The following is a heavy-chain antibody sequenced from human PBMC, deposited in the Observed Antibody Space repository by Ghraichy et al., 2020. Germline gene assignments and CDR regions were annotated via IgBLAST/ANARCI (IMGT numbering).Heavy chain of an antibody. J-gene: IGHJ3*02. V-gene: IGHV3-7*03. Sequence: GGSLRLSCAASGFTFSTYFMAWVRQAPGKGLECVAKINQDGSEKACVDYVKGRFTISRDNAKNSLYLQMDSLRADDTAVYYCARDPLFSAFDIWGQGAMVTVS. CDR1: GFTFSTYF. CDR2: INQDGSEK. CDR3: ARDPLFSAFDI.